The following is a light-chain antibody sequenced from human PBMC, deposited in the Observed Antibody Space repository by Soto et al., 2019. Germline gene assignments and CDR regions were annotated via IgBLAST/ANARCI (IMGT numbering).Light chain of an antibody. CDR3: KSYAGSNTYV. V-gene: IGLV2-8*01. CDR1: KGDIGVYDF. Sequence: QSVLTQPPSASGSPGQSVTISCTGTKGDIGVYDFVSWYQHHPGKAPRLIIYEVVQRPSGVPDRFSGSKSGNTASLTVSGLQAADEADYFCKSYAGSNTYVFGSGTKVTAL. CDR2: EVV. J-gene: IGLJ1*01.